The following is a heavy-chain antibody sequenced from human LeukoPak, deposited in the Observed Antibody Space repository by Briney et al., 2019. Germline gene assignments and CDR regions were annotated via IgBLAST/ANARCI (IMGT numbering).Heavy chain of an antibody. Sequence: GGSLRLSCAASGFTFSSYWMHWVRQAPGKGLEWVSVIYSGGSTYYADSVRGRFTISRDNSKNTLYLQMNSLRAEDTAVYYCASDQLYYYDSSRPLNDYWGQGTLVTVSS. V-gene: IGHV3-53*01. CDR2: IYSGGST. D-gene: IGHD3-22*01. CDR3: ASDQLYYYDSSRPLNDY. J-gene: IGHJ4*02. CDR1: GFTFSSYW.